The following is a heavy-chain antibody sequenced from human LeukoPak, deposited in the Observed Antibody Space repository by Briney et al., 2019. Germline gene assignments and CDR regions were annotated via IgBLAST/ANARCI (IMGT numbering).Heavy chain of an antibody. J-gene: IGHJ4*02. V-gene: IGHV1-8*02. CDR1: GYNFTSYY. CDR2: MNPDSGNT. Sequence: ASVKVSCKASGYNFTSYYMHWVRQATGQGLEWMGWMNPDSGNTAYAQKFQGRVTMSGNTSTSTVYMDLSSLRSEDTAVYYCARGAYCLSTSCSLDSWGQGTLVTVSS. D-gene: IGHD2-2*01. CDR3: ARGAYCLSTSCSLDS.